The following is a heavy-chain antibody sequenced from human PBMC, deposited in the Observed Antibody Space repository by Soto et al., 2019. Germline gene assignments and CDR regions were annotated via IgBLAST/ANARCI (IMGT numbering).Heavy chain of an antibody. CDR1: GYTFTNFG. Sequence: QVQLVQSGAEVKKPGASVKVSCKALGYTFTNFGVSWVRQAPGQGLEWMGWISTYSGNTHYPQRLQGRVTMTTVTSSRTAYMELRSLRSDDTAVYYCARATYCSGGNCYYFDSWGQGTLVTVS. CDR2: ISTYSGNT. V-gene: IGHV1-18*04. D-gene: IGHD2-15*01. J-gene: IGHJ4*02. CDR3: ARATYCSGGNCYYFDS.